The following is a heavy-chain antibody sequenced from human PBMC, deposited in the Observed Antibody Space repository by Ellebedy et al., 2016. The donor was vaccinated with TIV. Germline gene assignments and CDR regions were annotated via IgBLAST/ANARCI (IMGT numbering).Heavy chain of an antibody. CDR3: ARVSSGGYWAGGY. J-gene: IGHJ4*02. Sequence: GESLKISCAASGFTFSDHYMDWVRQAPGKGLEWVSYISSRSSNIYYADSVKGRFTISRDNAKNSLYLQMNSLRAEDTAVYYCARVSSGGYWAGGYWGQGTLVTVSS. D-gene: IGHD1-26*01. V-gene: IGHV3-11*04. CDR2: ISSRSSNI. CDR1: GFTFSDHY.